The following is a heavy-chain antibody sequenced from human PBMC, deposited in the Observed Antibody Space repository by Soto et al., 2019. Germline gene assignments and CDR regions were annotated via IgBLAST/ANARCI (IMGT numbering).Heavy chain of an antibody. J-gene: IGHJ5*01. V-gene: IGHV3-33*01. D-gene: IGHD1-1*01. CDR2: IWLDGSER. CDR3: ATDASGTTSFLVS. Sequence: QVQLVESGGGVLQPGRSLSLSCEASGFMFGTSGMHCLRHAPGKGLEWVSGIWLDGSERYYSDSVKGRFTISRDNSKITLFLQMISLRVDYTAVYFCATDASGTTSFLVSWGQGTLVTVSS. CDR1: GFMFGTSG.